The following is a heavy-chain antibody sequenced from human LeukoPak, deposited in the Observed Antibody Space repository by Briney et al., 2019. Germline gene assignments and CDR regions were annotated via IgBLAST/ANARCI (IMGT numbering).Heavy chain of an antibody. Sequence: SGTLSLTCAVSGGSISSSNWWSWVRQPPGKGLEWIGEIYHSGSTNYNPSLKSRVTISVDKSKNQFSLKLSSVTAADTAVYYCARDQGGWALGAFDIWGQGTMVTVSS. D-gene: IGHD6-19*01. CDR2: IYHSGST. CDR1: GGSISSSNW. V-gene: IGHV4-4*02. CDR3: ARDQGGWALGAFDI. J-gene: IGHJ3*02.